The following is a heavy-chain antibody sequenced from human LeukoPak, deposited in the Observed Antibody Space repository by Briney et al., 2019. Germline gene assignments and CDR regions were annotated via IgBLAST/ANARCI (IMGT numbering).Heavy chain of an antibody. Sequence: SSETLSLTCTVSGGSIGNNNYYWGWIRQPPGKGLEWIGSIYYSGNTYYNPSLESRVTISVDTSKNQFSLKLSSVTAADTAVYYCARYYDSSGYYLFDYWGQGTLVTVSS. CDR1: GGSIGNNNYY. CDR2: IYYSGNT. V-gene: IGHV4-39*07. CDR3: ARYYDSSGYYLFDY. J-gene: IGHJ4*02. D-gene: IGHD3-22*01.